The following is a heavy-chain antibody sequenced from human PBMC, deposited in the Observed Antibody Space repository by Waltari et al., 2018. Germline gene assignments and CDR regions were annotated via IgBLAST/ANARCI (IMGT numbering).Heavy chain of an antibody. Sequence: EVQLVESGGGLVQPGRSLRLSCTASGFTFGDDAMNWFRQAPGKGLEWVGFMRNKAEGGTTEYAASVNGRFTSSRDDSKSIAYLQMNSLKTEVTAVYYCTRGHCKGFSCPWCWFDPWGQGTLVTVSS. CDR3: TRGHCKGFSCPWCWFDP. CDR2: MRNKAEGGTT. D-gene: IGHD2-15*01. J-gene: IGHJ5*02. CDR1: GFTFGDDA. V-gene: IGHV3-49*03.